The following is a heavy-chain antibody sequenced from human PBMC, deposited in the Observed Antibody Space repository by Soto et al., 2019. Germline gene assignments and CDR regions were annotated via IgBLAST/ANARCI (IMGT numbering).Heavy chain of an antibody. CDR2: ISAYNGNT. Sequence: ASVKVSCKASGYTFTSYGISWVRQAPGQGLEWMGWISAYNGNTNYAQKLQGRVTMTTDTSTSTAYMELRSLRSDDTAVYYCARSTSHTYYDFWSGYYLLTWFDPWGQGTLVTVSS. V-gene: IGHV1-18*01. CDR3: ARSTSHTYYDFWSGYYLLTWFDP. J-gene: IGHJ5*02. D-gene: IGHD3-3*01. CDR1: GYTFTSYG.